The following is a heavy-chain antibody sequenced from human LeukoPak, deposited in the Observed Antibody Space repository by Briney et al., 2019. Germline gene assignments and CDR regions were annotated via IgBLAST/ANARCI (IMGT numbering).Heavy chain of an antibody. V-gene: IGHV3-21*01. J-gene: IGHJ4*02. D-gene: IGHD3-22*01. CDR1: GFTFSGYS. CDR2: FGTRSTSV. CDR3: AREVSEGFDF. Sequence: GGSLRLSCTASGFTFSGYSMNWIRQAPGKGLERVSSFGTRSTSVYHAGSVKGRFAISRDNAKNSLYLQMNSLRAEDTALYYCAREVSEGFDFWGQGTLVTVSS.